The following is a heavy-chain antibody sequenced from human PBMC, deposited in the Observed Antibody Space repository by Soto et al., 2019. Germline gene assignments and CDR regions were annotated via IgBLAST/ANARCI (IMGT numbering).Heavy chain of an antibody. D-gene: IGHD3-22*01. CDR2: VYSGST. CDR3: ARTAYDSTNWFDP. J-gene: IGHJ5*02. CDR1: GGSISSGSIRSRSYY. V-gene: IGHV4-39*01. Sequence: QLQLQESGPGLVKPSETLSLTCTASGGSISSGSIRSRSYYWGWIRQPPGKGLEWIGSVYSGSTYYNPSLKSRVTISLDTSKNQFSLKVNPVTAADTAVYYCARTAYDSTNWFDPWGQGILVTVSS.